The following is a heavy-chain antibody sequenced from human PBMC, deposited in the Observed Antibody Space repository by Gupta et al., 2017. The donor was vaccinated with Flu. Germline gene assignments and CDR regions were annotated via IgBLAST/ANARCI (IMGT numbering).Heavy chain of an antibody. CDR2: INDSGST. CDR3: AKVSVAAPNWYDP. D-gene: IGHD2-15*01. CDR1: SFSGSH. V-gene: IGHV4-34*01. Sequence: SFSGSHWIWIRQSPGKGLEWIGEINDSGSTYYNPSLKSRVTISVDTSKNQLSLTLISVTAADTAVYYCAKVSVAAPNWYDPWGQGTLVTVSS. J-gene: IGHJ5*02.